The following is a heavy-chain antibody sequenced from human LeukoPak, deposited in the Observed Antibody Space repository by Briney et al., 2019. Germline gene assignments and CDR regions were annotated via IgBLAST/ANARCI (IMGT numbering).Heavy chain of an antibody. CDR3: ARDTDYYDSSGYYYVPFDY. CDR1: GFTFSSYS. J-gene: IGHJ4*02. CDR2: TSSSSSYI. D-gene: IGHD3-22*01. Sequence: GGSLRLSCAASGFTFSSYSMNWVRQAPGKGLEWVSSTSSSSSYIYYADSVKGRFTISRDNAKNSLYLQMNSLRAEDTAVYYCARDTDYYDSSGYYYVPFDYWGQGTLVTVSS. V-gene: IGHV3-21*01.